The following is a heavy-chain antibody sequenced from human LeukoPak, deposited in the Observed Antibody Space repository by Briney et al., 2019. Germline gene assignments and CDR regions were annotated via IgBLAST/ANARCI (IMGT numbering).Heavy chain of an antibody. J-gene: IGHJ4*02. CDR2: IYTSGST. Sequence: SETLSLTCTVSGGSISSYYWSWIRQPAGKGLEGIGRIYTSGSTNYNPSLKSRVTMSVDTSKNQFSLKLSSVTAADTAVYYCARAGGQYSSSSPFDYWGQGTLVTVSS. V-gene: IGHV4-4*07. CDR1: GGSISSYY. CDR3: ARAGGQYSSSSPFDY. D-gene: IGHD6-6*01.